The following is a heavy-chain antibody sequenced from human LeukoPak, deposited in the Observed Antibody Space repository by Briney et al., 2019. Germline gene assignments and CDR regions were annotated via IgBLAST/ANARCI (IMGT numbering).Heavy chain of an antibody. V-gene: IGHV3-23*01. Sequence: GGSLRLSCAASGFTFSSYAMSWVRQAPGKGLEWVSAISGSGGSTYYADSVKGRFTTSRDNSKNTLYLQMNSLRAEDTAVYYCAKFDLENSNFDYWGQGTLVTVSS. CDR2: ISGSGGST. CDR3: AKFDLENSNFDY. CDR1: GFTFSSYA. J-gene: IGHJ4*02. D-gene: IGHD5-24*01.